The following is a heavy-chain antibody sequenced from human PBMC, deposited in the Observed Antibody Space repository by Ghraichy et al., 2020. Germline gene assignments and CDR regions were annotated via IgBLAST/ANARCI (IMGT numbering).Heavy chain of an antibody. V-gene: IGHV3-48*02. CDR3: AREGPRELLPLNDAFDI. Sequence: GGSLRLSCAASGFTFSSYSMNWVRQAPGKGLEWVSYISSSSSTIYYADSVKGRFTISRDNAKNSLYLQMNSLRDEDTAVYYCAREGPRELLPLNDAFDIWGQGTMVTVSS. D-gene: IGHD1-26*01. J-gene: IGHJ3*02. CDR2: ISSSSSTI. CDR1: GFTFSSYS.